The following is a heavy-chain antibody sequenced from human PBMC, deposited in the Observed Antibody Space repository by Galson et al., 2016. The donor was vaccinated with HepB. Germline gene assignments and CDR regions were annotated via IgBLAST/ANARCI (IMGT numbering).Heavy chain of an antibody. CDR2: IDPSDSDV. D-gene: IGHD4-11*01. Sequence: QSGAEVKKPGQSLRISCEASGYSFTTYWISWARQMPGKGLEWMGKIDPSDSDVYYSPSFQGHVIFPVNRSITTAYLQWSGLKASDTAIYYCARHATEDPLGDYFEPWGQGTPVSVSS. CDR1: GYSFTTYW. J-gene: IGHJ5*02. V-gene: IGHV5-10-1*01. CDR3: ARHATEDPLGDYFEP.